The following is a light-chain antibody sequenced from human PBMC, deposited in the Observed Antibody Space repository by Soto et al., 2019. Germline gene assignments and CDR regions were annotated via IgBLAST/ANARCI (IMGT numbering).Light chain of an antibody. V-gene: IGKV3-20*01. CDR2: GAS. CDR3: QQYGSSRDT. CDR1: QSVAGNS. Sequence: EIVLTQSPVTLSLSPGERATLSCRASQSVAGNSLAWYRHKPGQAPKLVIYGASSRSAGVPDRFVGSGSGTNFTLTISRLEPEDFAVYYCQQYGSSRDTFGQGTKLAIK. J-gene: IGKJ2*01.